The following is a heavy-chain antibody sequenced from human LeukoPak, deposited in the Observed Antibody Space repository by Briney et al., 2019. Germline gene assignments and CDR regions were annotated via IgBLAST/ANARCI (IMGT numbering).Heavy chain of an antibody. CDR3: ARPPALNY. Sequence: GGSLRLSCTASGSTFSSFEMNWVRQAPGKGLEWVSYISSSGSTTYYADSVKGRFTISRDNAKNSLYLQMHSLRVEDTAVYYCARPPALNYWGQGTLVTVSS. J-gene: IGHJ4*02. CDR1: GSTFSSFE. V-gene: IGHV3-48*03. CDR2: ISSSGSTT.